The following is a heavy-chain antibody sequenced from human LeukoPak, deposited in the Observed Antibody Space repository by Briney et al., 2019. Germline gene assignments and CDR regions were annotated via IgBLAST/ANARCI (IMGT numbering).Heavy chain of an antibody. Sequence: SETLSLTCAVYGGSFSDYYWSWVRQPPGKGLEWIGEINHSGSTNYSPSLRSRVTISVDTSKNQFSLNLRSVTAADTAVYYCASPTTVTTSAYRAFDIWGQGTMVTVSA. J-gene: IGHJ3*02. V-gene: IGHV4-34*01. D-gene: IGHD4-17*01. CDR1: GGSFSDYY. CDR2: INHSGST. CDR3: ASPTTVTTSAYRAFDI.